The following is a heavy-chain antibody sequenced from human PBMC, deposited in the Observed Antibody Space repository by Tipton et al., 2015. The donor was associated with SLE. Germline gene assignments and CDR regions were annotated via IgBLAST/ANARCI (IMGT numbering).Heavy chain of an antibody. CDR1: GGSFSGYY. CDR3: ARVPRYSGSSYSFDI. V-gene: IGHV4-34*01. D-gene: IGHD1-26*01. J-gene: IGHJ3*02. CDR2: INHSGST. Sequence: TLSLTCAVSGGSFSGYYWSCVRQPPGKGLEWIGEINHSGSTNYNASLKSRVTISLDTSKNQFSLKLISVTAADTAVYYCARVPRYSGSSYSFDIWGQGTMVTVSS.